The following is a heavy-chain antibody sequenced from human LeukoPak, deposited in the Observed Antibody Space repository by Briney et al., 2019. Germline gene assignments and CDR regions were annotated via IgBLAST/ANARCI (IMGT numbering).Heavy chain of an antibody. CDR2: ISGSGGST. J-gene: IGHJ4*02. Sequence: GGSLRLSCAASGFTVSGNYMNWVRQAPGKGLEWVSAISGSGGSTYYADSVKGRFTISSDNSKNTLYLQMNSLRAEDTAVYYCARGDRSPIDYWGQGTLVTVSS. CDR3: ARGDRSPIDY. V-gene: IGHV3-23*01. CDR1: GFTVSGNY. D-gene: IGHD5-24*01.